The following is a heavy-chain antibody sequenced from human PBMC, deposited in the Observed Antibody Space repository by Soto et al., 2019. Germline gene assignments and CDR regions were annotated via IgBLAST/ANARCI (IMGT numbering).Heavy chain of an antibody. J-gene: IGHJ4*02. Sequence: QVQLQEPGPGLVKPSQTLSLTCTVSGGSISSGAYYWSWVRQPPGKGLEWIGYIYYSGSTYYNPSLKSRVTISVDTSKNQFSLKLSSVTATDTAVYYCARDNYGDTYYFDYWGQGTLVTVSS. CDR3: ARDNYGDTYYFDY. CDR1: GGSISSGAYY. CDR2: IYYSGST. V-gene: IGHV4-30-4*01. D-gene: IGHD4-17*01.